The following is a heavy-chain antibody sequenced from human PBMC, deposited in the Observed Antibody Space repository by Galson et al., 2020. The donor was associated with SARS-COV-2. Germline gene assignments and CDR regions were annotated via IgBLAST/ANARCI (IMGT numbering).Heavy chain of an antibody. CDR1: GGSISGYY. CDR3: ARVVGATKGFDY. D-gene: IGHD1-26*01. J-gene: IGHJ4*02. V-gene: IGHV4-59*13. Sequence: SETLSLTCTVSGGSISGYYWSWIRQPPGKGLEWIAYIYSSGSSNYSPSLKSRVTISIDTSKNQFSLRLTSVTAADTAVYYCARVVGATKGFDYWGRGTLVTVS. CDR2: IYSSGSS.